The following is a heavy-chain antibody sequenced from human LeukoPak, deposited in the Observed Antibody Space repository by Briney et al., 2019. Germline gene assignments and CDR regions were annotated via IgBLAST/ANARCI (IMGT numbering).Heavy chain of an antibody. CDR3: AKLLNDYGDYYFDY. V-gene: IGHV3-23*01. CDR1: GFTFSSYG. CDR2: IRGSSGST. Sequence: GGSLRLSCAASGFTFSSYGMIWVRQAPGKGLEWVSAIRGSSGSTYYADSVKGRFTISRDNSKNTLYLQMNNLRAEDTAVYYCAKLLNDYGDYYFDYWGQGTLVTVSS. D-gene: IGHD4-17*01. J-gene: IGHJ4*02.